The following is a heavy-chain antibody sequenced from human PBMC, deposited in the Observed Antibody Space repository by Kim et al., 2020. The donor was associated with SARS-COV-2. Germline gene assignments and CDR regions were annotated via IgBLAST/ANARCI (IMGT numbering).Heavy chain of an antibody. J-gene: IGHJ6*02. CDR1: GGSFSGYY. CDR2: INHSGST. CDR3: AGGDIVVVPAALGLGYYYYYGMDV. V-gene: IGHV4-34*01. Sequence: SETLSLTCAVYGGSFSGYYWSWIRQPPGKGLEWIGEINHSGSTNYNPSLKSRVTISVDTSKNQFSLKLSSVTAADTAVYYCAGGDIVVVPAALGLGYYYYYGMDVWGQGTTVTVSS. D-gene: IGHD2-2*01.